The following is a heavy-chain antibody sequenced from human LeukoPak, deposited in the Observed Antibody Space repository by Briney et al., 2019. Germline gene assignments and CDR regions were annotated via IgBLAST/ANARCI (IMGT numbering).Heavy chain of an antibody. CDR2: ISYDGSDQ. CDR3: AKDRVGATLYFDF. J-gene: IGHJ4*02. D-gene: IGHD1-26*01. CDR1: GFTFSDYA. V-gene: IGHV3-33*03. Sequence: HTGGSLRLSCAASGFTFSDYAMHWARQAPGKGLEWVALISYDGSDQFYADSVKGRFTISRDKSKNTLYLQMNSLRAEDTAVYYCAKDRVGATLYFDFWGQGTLVTVSS.